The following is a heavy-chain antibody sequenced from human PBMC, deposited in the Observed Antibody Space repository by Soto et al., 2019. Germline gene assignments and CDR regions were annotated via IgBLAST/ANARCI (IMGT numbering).Heavy chain of an antibody. Sequence: QVQLQESGPGLAKPSETLSLTCSVSGGSVSGGSYQWTWIRQAPGKGLEWIGYVHFSGGTNYNPSLESRVTISIDTSRDQFSLKLTSLTAADTAVYFCARDNMATFDYHYYGMDVWSQGTTVTVSS. CDR2: VHFSGGT. D-gene: IGHD5-12*01. CDR1: GGSVSGGSYQ. V-gene: IGHV4-61*01. J-gene: IGHJ6*02. CDR3: ARDNMATFDYHYYGMDV.